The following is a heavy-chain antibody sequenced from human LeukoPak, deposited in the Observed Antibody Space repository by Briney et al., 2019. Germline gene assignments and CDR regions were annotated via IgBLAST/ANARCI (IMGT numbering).Heavy chain of an antibody. Sequence: PVGTLRLSCAASGFSPGNYLMTWVRESPGQGLESLANTSQDERDKHYADSVKGRFTISRDNAKESLFLQMNSLRAEETAGYYCARETNHYDSKIYYDVLDIWGRGTMVTVSS. V-gene: IGHV3-7*01. J-gene: IGHJ3*02. CDR1: GFSPGNYL. D-gene: IGHD3-22*01. CDR2: TSQDERDK. CDR3: ARETNHYDSKIYYDVLDI.